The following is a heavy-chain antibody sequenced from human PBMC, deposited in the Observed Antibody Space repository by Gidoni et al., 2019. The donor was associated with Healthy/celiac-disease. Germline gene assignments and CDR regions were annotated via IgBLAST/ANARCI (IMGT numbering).Heavy chain of an antibody. D-gene: IGHD3-3*01. V-gene: IGHV3-33*01. J-gene: IGHJ4*02. Sequence: QVQLVESGGGVVQPGRSLRLSCAASGFTSSSYGMHWVRQAPGKGLEWVAVIWYDGSNKYYADSVKGRFTISRDNSKNTLYLQMNSLRAEDTAVYYCARPNERFLEWLGYFDYWGQGTLVTVSS. CDR2: IWYDGSNK. CDR1: GFTSSSYG. CDR3: ARPNERFLEWLGYFDY.